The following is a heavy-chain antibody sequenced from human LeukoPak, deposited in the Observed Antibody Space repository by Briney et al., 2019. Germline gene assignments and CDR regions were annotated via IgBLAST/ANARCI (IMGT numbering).Heavy chain of an antibody. D-gene: IGHD5-12*01. CDR2: FDPEDGET. J-gene: IGHJ4*02. CDR3: ATRWISVATQPFDY. Sequence: ASVKVSCKVSGYTLTELSMHWVRQAPGKGLEWMGGFDPEDGETIYAQKFQGRVTVTEDTSTDTAYMELSSLRSEDTAVYYCATRWISVATQPFDYWGQGTLVTVSS. V-gene: IGHV1-24*01. CDR1: GYTLTELS.